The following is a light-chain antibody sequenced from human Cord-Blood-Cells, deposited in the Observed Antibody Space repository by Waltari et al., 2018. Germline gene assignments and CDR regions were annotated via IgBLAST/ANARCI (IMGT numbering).Light chain of an antibody. J-gene: IGLJ2*01. CDR2: DVS. Sequence: QSALTQPRSVSGSPGQSVTISCTGTSSDVGGYNYVSWYQQHPGKAPKLMIYDVSKRPSGAPGLSAGTTAGTTASLTISGLEAEDDADYCCCSYAGSWVFGGGTKLTVL. CDR1: SSDVGGYNY. CDR3: CSYAGSWV. V-gene: IGLV2-11*01.